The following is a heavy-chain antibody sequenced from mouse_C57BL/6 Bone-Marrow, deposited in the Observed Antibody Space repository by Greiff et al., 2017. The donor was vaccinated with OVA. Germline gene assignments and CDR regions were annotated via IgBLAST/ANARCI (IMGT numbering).Heavy chain of an antibody. CDR3: ARGRVGRGYGDV. D-gene: IGHD1-1*01. Sequence: FQLQQSGAELMKPGASVKLSCKATGYTFTGYWIEWVKQRPGHGLEWIGGILPGDGSTNYTEKFQGKATFTADTSSNTAYMQLSSLTTEDSAIYDGARGRVGRGYGDVWGTGTTVTVSS. CDR1: GYTFTGYW. V-gene: IGHV1-9*01. J-gene: IGHJ1*03. CDR2: ILPGDGST.